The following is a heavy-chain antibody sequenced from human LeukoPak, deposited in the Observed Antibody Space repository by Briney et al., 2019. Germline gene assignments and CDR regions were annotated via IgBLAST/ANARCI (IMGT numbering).Heavy chain of an antibody. D-gene: IGHD5-12*01. Sequence: ASVKVSCKASGYTFTGYYMHWVRQAPGQGLEWMGWINPNSGGTNYAQKFQGRVTMTRDTSISTAYMELSRLRSDDTAVYYCARDPVDIVATRSFDCWGQGTLVTVSS. CDR3: ARDPVDIVATRSFDC. V-gene: IGHV1-2*02. J-gene: IGHJ4*02. CDR1: GYTFTGYY. CDR2: INPNSGGT.